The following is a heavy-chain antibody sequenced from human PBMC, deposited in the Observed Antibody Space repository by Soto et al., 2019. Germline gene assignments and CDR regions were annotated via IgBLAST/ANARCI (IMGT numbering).Heavy chain of an antibody. CDR1: GGSISSYY. D-gene: IGHD6-13*01. Sequence: QVQLQESGPGLVKPSETLSLTCTVSGGSISSYYWSWIRQPPGKGLEWIGYIYYSGSTNYNPSLKSRVTISVDTSKNQSSLKLSSVTAADTAVYYCATSIAAAGSYYYYYYMDVWGKGTTVTVSS. CDR2: IYYSGST. V-gene: IGHV4-59*01. CDR3: ATSIAAAGSYYYYYYMDV. J-gene: IGHJ6*03.